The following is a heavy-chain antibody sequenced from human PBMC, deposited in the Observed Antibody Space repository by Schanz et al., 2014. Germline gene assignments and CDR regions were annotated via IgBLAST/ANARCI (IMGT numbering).Heavy chain of an antibody. V-gene: IGHV1-18*01. CDR2: ISPYTGNT. D-gene: IGHD2-2*01. Sequence: QVQLVQSGAEVKKPGSSVKVSCKTSGYTFSDYGITWVRQAPGQGLEWVGWISPYTGNTHYFDKMEGRVTMTTDTSTSTAYMELRSLRSDDTAVYYCARDRRRYCSTASCLHDNWFDAWGQGTLVIVSS. CDR3: ARDRRRYCSTASCLHDNWFDA. J-gene: IGHJ5*02. CDR1: GYTFSDYG.